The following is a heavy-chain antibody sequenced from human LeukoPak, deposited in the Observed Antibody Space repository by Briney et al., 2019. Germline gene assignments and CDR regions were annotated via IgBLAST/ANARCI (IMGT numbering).Heavy chain of an antibody. CDR2: INHSGST. CDR1: GGSFSGYY. D-gene: IGHD2-8*01. J-gene: IGHJ1*01. CDR3: ARHGLRGYFQH. V-gene: IGHV4-34*01. Sequence: KSSETLSLTCAVYGGSFSGYYWSWIRQPPGKGLEWIGEINHSGSTNYNPSLKSRVTISVDTSKNQFSLKLSSVTAADTAVYYCARHGLRGYFQHWGQGTLVTVSS.